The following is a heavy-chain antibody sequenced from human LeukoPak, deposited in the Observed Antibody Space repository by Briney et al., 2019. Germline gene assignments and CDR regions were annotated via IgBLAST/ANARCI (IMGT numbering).Heavy chain of an antibody. J-gene: IGHJ6*02. CDR3: AKEIERYYDILTGYYTVGGMDV. D-gene: IGHD3-9*01. V-gene: IGHV3-9*01. CDR2: ISWNSGSI. CDR1: GFTFDDYA. Sequence: GGSLRLSCAASGFTFDDYAMHWVRPAPGKGLEWASGISWNSGSIGYADSVKGRFTISRDNAKNSLYLQMNSLRAEDTALYYCAKEIERYYDILTGYYTVGGMDVWGQGTTVTVSS.